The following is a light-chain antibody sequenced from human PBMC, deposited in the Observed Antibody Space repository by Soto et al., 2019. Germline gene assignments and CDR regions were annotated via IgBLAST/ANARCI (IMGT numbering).Light chain of an antibody. CDR2: SNN. V-gene: IGLV1-44*01. CDR1: SSNIGSNT. Sequence: QSVLTQPPSASGTPGQRVTISCSGSSSNIGSNTVNWYQQLPGTAPKLLIYSNNQRPSGVPDRFSGSKSGTSASLAISGLQYEDEADYYWAAWDDSLNGYYVFGTGTKLTVL. CDR3: AAWDDSLNGYYV. J-gene: IGLJ1*01.